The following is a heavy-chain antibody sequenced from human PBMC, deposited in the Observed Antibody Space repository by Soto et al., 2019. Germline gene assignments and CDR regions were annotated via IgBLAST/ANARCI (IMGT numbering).Heavy chain of an antibody. CDR1: GFTFSSYS. CDR2: ISSSSSTI. D-gene: IGHD6-13*01. J-gene: IGHJ4*02. Sequence: GGSLRLSCAASGFTFSSYSMNWVRQAPGKGLEWVSYISSSSSTIYYADSVKGRFTISRDNAKNSLYLQMNSLRAEDTAVYYCARDTPGYSSSWDIDYWGQGTLVTVSS. V-gene: IGHV3-48*04. CDR3: ARDTPGYSSSWDIDY.